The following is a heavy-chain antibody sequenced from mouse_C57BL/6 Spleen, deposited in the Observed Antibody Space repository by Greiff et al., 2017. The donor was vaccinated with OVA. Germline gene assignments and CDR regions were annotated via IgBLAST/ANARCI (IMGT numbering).Heavy chain of an antibody. J-gene: IGHJ1*03. CDR2: IDPSDSDT. CDR1: GYTFTSYW. V-gene: IGHV1-52*01. D-gene: IGHD1-1*01. Sequence: QVQLQQPGAELVRPGSSVKLSCKASGYTFTSYWLHWVKQRPIQGLEWIGNIDPSDSDTHSNQKFKVKATLTVDKSSSKAYMQLSNLTSEDSTLYYCSTYGSSYSWYFDVWGTGTTVTVSS. CDR3: STYGSSYSWYFDV.